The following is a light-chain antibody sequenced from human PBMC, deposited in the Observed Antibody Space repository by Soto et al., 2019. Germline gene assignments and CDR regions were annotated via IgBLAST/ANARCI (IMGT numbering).Light chain of an antibody. J-gene: IGKJ3*01. CDR3: HQYDRSAIFT. Sequence: EIVLTQSPGTLSLSPGERATLSCRASQSVPSNYLAWYQQRPGQAPRLLIYGASTRAGGVPDRFSGSGSGTEFTLTINRLEPEDFAVFYCHQYDRSAIFTFGPGTTVDIK. CDR2: GAS. V-gene: IGKV3-20*01. CDR1: QSVPSNY.